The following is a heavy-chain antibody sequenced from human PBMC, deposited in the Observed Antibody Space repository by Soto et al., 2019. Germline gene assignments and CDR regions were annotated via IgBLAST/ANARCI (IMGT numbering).Heavy chain of an antibody. J-gene: IGHJ6*02. V-gene: IGHV3-30*03. D-gene: IGHD2-15*01. Sequence: PGGSLRLSCAASGFTFSSYGMHWVRQAPGKGLEWVAVISYDGSNKYYADSVKGRFTISRDNSKNTLYLQMNSLRAEDTGVYYCARGDREDILVVVGARPGEYGIDIWGQGTTVTVSS. CDR2: ISYDGSNK. CDR3: ARGDREDILVVVGARPGEYGIDI. CDR1: GFTFSSYG.